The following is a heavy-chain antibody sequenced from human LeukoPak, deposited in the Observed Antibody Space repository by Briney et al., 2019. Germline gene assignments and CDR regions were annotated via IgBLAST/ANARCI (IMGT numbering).Heavy chain of an antibody. Sequence: GGSLRLSCAASGFTFSSYGMNWVCHAPGRGLEWVALISYDGTNKYYAGSVKGRFTISRDNSKNTLYLQMNRLTAEDTAVYYCALSGGYCSSTSCYVDDAFDIWGQGTMVTVSS. V-gene: IGHV3-30*03. CDR2: ISYDGTNK. J-gene: IGHJ3*02. CDR1: GFTFSSYG. D-gene: IGHD2-2*03. CDR3: ALSGGYCSSTSCYVDDAFDI.